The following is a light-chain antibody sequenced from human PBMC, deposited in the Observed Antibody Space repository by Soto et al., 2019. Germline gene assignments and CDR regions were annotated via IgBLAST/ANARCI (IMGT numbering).Light chain of an antibody. CDR2: DAS. CDR3: QQYNNWPQT. V-gene: IGKV3-11*01. J-gene: IGKJ1*01. CDR1: QSVSSY. Sequence: EIVLTQSPATLSLSPGERATLSCRASQSVSSYLAWYQQKPGQAPRLLFYDASNRATGIPARFSGSGSGTDFTLTISSLQSEDFAEYHCQQYNNWPQTFGQGTKVDI.